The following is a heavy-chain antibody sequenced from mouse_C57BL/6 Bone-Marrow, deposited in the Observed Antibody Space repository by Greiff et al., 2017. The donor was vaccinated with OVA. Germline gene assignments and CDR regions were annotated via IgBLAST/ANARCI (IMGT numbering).Heavy chain of an antibody. CDR1: GFTFSSYG. J-gene: IGHJ4*01. V-gene: IGHV5-6*01. CDR2: ISSGGSYT. D-gene: IGHD1-1*02. CDR3: ARQGVLCDAMDY. Sequence: EVKLVESGGDLVKPGGSLKLSCAASGFTFSSYGMSWVRQTPDKRLEWVATISSGGSYTYYPDSVKGRFTISRDNAKNTLYLQMSSLKSEDTAMYYCARQGVLCDAMDYWGQGTSVTVSS.